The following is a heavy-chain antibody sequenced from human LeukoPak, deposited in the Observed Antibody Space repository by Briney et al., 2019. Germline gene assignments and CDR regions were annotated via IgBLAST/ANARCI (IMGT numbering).Heavy chain of an antibody. V-gene: IGHV5-51*01. CDR3: ARRASAYDSSGYHFDY. CDR1: GYSFSNYW. J-gene: IGHJ4*02. D-gene: IGHD3-22*01. Sequence: GESLEISCKGSGYSFSNYWTGWVRQVPGKGLEWMGIIYPADSDTIYSPSFQGQVTISADKSITTAYLHWSSLQASDTAMYYCARRASAYDSSGYHFDYWGQGTLVTVSS. CDR2: IYPADSDT.